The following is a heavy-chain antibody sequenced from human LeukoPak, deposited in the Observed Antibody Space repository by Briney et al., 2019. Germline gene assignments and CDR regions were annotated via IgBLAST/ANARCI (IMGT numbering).Heavy chain of an antibody. V-gene: IGHV4-61*10. D-gene: IGHD1-26*01. CDR2: IYYSGST. Sequence: PSETLSLTCTVSDGSINIDTYYWRWIRQPAGKGLEWIGYIYYSGSTNYNPSLKSRVTISVDTSKNQFSLKLSSVTAADTAVYYCASRASGSYWGSFDYWGQGTLVTVSS. J-gene: IGHJ4*02. CDR3: ASRASGSYWGSFDY. CDR1: DGSINIDTYY.